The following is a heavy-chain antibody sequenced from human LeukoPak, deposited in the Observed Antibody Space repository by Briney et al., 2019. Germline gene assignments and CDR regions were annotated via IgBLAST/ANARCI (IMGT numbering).Heavy chain of an antibody. V-gene: IGHV4-39*07. D-gene: IGHD6-19*01. Sequence: PSETLSLTCTVSGGSISSSSYYWGWIRQPPGKGLEWIGSIYYSGSTNYNPSLKSRVTISVDTSKNQFSLKLSSVTAADTAVYYCARTAIAVAGTKLFDYWGQGTLVTVSS. J-gene: IGHJ4*02. CDR3: ARTAIAVAGTKLFDY. CDR1: GGSISSSSYY. CDR2: IYYSGST.